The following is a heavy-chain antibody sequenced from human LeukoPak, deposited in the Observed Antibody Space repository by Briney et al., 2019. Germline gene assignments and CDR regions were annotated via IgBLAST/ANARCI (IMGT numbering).Heavy chain of an antibody. J-gene: IGHJ6*03. V-gene: IGHV4-31*03. CDR1: GGSISSGDYY. Sequence: SETLSLTCTVSGGSISSGDYYWSWIRQHPGKGLEWIGYIYYSGSTYYNPSLKSRVTISVDTSKNQFSLKLSSVTAADTAVYYCARGTGVVTVVSLRYYYYYMDVWGKGTTVTVSS. D-gene: IGHD3-3*01. CDR3: ARGTGVVTVVSLRYYYYYMDV. CDR2: IYYSGST.